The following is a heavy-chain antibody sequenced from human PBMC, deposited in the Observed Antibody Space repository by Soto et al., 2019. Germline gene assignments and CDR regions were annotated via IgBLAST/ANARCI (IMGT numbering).Heavy chain of an antibody. J-gene: IGHJ6*02. CDR1: GGTISSGGYS. CDR2: IYHSGST. V-gene: IGHV4-30-2*01. Sequence: SETLSLTCAVSGGTISSGGYSWSWIRQPPGKGLEWIGYIYHSGSTYYNPSLKSRVTISVDRSKNQFSLKLSSVTAADTAVYYCAREYGSGSYGMDVWGQGTTVTVSS. D-gene: IGHD3-10*01. CDR3: AREYGSGSYGMDV.